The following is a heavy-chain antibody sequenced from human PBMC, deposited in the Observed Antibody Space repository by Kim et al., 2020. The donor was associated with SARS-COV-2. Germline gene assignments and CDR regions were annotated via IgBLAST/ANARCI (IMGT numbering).Heavy chain of an antibody. CDR3: ASTPYGDYVHYYYYYMDV. D-gene: IGHD4-17*01. CDR1: GGSISSYY. J-gene: IGHJ6*03. V-gene: IGHV4-59*08. Sequence: SETLSLTCTVSGGSISSYYWSWIRQPPGKGLEWIGYIYYSGSTNYNPSLKSRVTMSVDTSKNQFSLKLSSVTAADTAVYYCASTPYGDYVHYYYYYMDVWGKGTTVTVSS. CDR2: IYYSGST.